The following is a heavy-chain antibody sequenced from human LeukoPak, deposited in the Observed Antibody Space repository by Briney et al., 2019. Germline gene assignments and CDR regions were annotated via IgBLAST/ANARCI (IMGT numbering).Heavy chain of an antibody. D-gene: IGHD6-19*01. CDR3: ARDPSSGWYGITFDY. CDR2: IKQDGGEK. Sequence: QPGASLRLSCAASGFTFSSYWMSWVRPAPGKGLEWVANIKQDGGEKYYVDSVKGRFTISRDNAKNSLYLQMNSLRAEDTAVYYCARDPSSGWYGITFDYWGQGTLVTVSS. CDR1: GFTFSSYW. V-gene: IGHV3-7*01. J-gene: IGHJ4*02.